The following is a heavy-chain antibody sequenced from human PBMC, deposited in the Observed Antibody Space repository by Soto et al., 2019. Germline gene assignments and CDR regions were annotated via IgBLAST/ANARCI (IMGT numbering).Heavy chain of an antibody. CDR2: IYYSGST. J-gene: IGHJ4*02. V-gene: IGHV4-59*01. Sequence: SETLSLTCTVSGGSISSYYWSWIRQPPGKGLERIGYIYYSGSTNYNPSLKSRVTISVDTSKNQFSLKLGSVTAADTAVYYCARVLGDYYGSGSPSPFFDYWGQGTLVTVSS. CDR1: GGSISSYY. CDR3: ARVLGDYYGSGSPSPFFDY. D-gene: IGHD3-10*01.